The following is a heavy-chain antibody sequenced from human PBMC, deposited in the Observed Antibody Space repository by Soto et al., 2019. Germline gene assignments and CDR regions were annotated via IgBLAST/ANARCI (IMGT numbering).Heavy chain of an antibody. V-gene: IGHV2-70*01. CDR2: IDWNDDK. Sequence: SGPSLVSPTQTLTLTCTFSGFSLSTIVLSVSWIRQPPGKALEWLALIDWNDDKYYNTSLETRLTISMDTSKNQVVLIVTDVDPVATATYYCGRMRLMSLHDYMPKNLIYYWGLGTVVTVSA. CDR3: GRMRLMSLHDYMPKNLIYY. CDR1: GFSLSTIVLS. J-gene: IGHJ4*01. D-gene: IGHD5-12*01.